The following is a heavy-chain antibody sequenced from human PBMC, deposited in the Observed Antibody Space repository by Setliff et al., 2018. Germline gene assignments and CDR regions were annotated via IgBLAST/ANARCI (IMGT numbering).Heavy chain of an antibody. J-gene: IGHJ4*02. Sequence: GALRLSCEASTFTFTKYAVTWVRQAPGKGLEWVSSIHVSGGTTYYADSVKGRFTISRDNAKNSLSLQMNSLRTEDTAVYYCFGAGTCSYWGQGALVTVSS. CDR2: IHVSGGTT. CDR1: TFTFTKYA. V-gene: IGHV3-23*01. D-gene: IGHD3-10*01. CDR3: FGAGTCSY.